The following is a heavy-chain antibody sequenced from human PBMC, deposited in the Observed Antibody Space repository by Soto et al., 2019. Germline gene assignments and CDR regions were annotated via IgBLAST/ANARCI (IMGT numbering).Heavy chain of an antibody. J-gene: IGHJ3*02. V-gene: IGHV3-30-3*01. CDR2: ISYDGSNK. Sequence: GGSLRLSCAASGFTFSSYAMHWVRQAPGKGLEWVAVISYDGSNKYYADSVKGRFTISRDNSKNTLYLQMNSLRAEDTAVYYCAREYSGYDAFDIWGQGTMVTVSS. CDR1: GFTFSSYA. CDR3: AREYSGYDAFDI. D-gene: IGHD5-12*01.